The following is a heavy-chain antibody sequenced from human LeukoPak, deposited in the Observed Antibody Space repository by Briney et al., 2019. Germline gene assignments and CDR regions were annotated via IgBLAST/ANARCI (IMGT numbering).Heavy chain of an antibody. D-gene: IGHD3-16*01. CDR1: GFTVSDVY. V-gene: IGHV3-15*01. J-gene: IGHJ4*02. Sequence: PGGSLTLSCAASGFTVSDVYMNWVRQAPGKGLEWIGRIKSELHGGTTDFAAAVKGRFILSRDHSKNTVYLQMSSLKTEDTGVYYCTTDVSLWFGMLLHWGQGTVVTVSS. CDR2: IKSELHGGTT. CDR3: TTDVSLWFGMLLH.